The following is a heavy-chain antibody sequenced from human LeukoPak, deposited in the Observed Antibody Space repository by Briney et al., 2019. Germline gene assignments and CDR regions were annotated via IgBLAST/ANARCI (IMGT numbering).Heavy chain of an antibody. CDR3: ARGMAARPEGYYYYYMDV. J-gene: IGHJ6*03. Sequence: ASVKVSCKASGYTFTGYYMHWVRQAPGQGLEWMGWINPNSGGTNYAQKFQGRVTMTTDTSTSTAYMELRSLRSDDTAVYYCARGMAARPEGYYYYYMDVWGKGTTVTVSS. D-gene: IGHD6-6*01. V-gene: IGHV1-2*02. CDR2: INPNSGGT. CDR1: GYTFTGYY.